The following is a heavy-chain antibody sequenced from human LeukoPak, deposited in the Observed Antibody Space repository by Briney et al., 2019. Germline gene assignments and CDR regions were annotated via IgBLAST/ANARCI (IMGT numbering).Heavy chain of an antibody. CDR2: MNPNSGNT. CDR3: AREFRGDALQLWPHFDY. D-gene: IGHD5-18*01. CDR1: GYTFTSYD. Sequence: ASVKVSCKASGYTFTSYDINWVRQATGQGLEWMGWMNPNSGNTGYAQKFQGRVTITRNTSISTAYMELSSLRSEDTAVYYCAREFRGDALQLWPHFDYWGQGTLVTVSS. J-gene: IGHJ4*02. V-gene: IGHV1-8*03.